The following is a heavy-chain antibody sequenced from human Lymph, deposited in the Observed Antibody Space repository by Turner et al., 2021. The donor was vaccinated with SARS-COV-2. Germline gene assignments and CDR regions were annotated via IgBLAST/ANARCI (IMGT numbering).Heavy chain of an antibody. Sequence: QVQLVESGGVVVKTGRSLRLSCAASGFTFSTYAIYWVRQAPGRGLEWVAVISYDGSNKYYADSVKGRFTISRDNSKNTLYLQMNSLRAEDTAVYYCARYASGGYFYYGMDVWGQGTTVTVSS. J-gene: IGHJ6*02. D-gene: IGHD3-10*01. V-gene: IGHV3-30*04. CDR1: GFTFSTYA. CDR3: ARYASGGYFYYGMDV. CDR2: ISYDGSNK.